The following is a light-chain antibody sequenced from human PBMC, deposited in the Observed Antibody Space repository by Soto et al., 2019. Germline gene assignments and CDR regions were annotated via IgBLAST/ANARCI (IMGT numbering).Light chain of an antibody. Sequence: EIVLTQSPGTLSLSPGERATLSCRASQSFSSSYLAWYQQKPGQAPRLLIYDASSRATGIPDRFSGSGSGTDFPLTISRLAPEDFAVYYCQQYGGSPPEYTFGQGTKLEIK. V-gene: IGKV3-20*01. CDR1: QSFSSSY. CDR2: DAS. CDR3: QQYGGSPPEYT. J-gene: IGKJ2*01.